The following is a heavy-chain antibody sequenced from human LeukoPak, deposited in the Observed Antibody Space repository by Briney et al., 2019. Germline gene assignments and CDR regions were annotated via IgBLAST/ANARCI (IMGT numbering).Heavy chain of an antibody. Sequence: ASVKVSCKASGYTFTSYYMHWVRQAPGQGLEWMGIINPSGGSTSYAQKFQGRVTMTRDTSTSTVYMELSSLRSEDTAVYYCARDAIIAARTYYFDYWGQGTLVTVSS. J-gene: IGHJ4*02. V-gene: IGHV1-46*01. CDR2: INPSGGST. D-gene: IGHD6-6*01. CDR1: GYTFTSYY. CDR3: ARDAIIAARTYYFDY.